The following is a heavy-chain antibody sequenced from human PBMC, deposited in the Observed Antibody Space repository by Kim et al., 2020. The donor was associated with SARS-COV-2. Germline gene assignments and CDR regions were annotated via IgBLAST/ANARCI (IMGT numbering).Heavy chain of an antibody. CDR1: GFTFSSYG. J-gene: IGHJ6*02. Sequence: GGSLRLSCAASGFTFSSYGMHWVRQAPGKGLEWVAVISYDGSNKYYADSVKGRFTISRDTSKNTLYLQMNSLRAEDTAVYYCAKDDKPPIFGVVIMDDYYGMVVWGQGSTVTVSS. D-gene: IGHD3-3*01. CDR2: ISYDGSNK. CDR3: AKDDKPPIFGVVIMDDYYGMVV. V-gene: IGHV3-30*18.